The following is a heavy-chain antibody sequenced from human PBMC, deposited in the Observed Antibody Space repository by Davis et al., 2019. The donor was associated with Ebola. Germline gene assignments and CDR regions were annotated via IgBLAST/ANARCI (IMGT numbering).Heavy chain of an antibody. V-gene: IGHV4-34*01. CDR1: GFTFSGSA. CDR2: INHSGST. CDR3: ARAGRIRGRNWFDP. Sequence: ESLKISCAASGFTFSGSAMHWIRQPPGKGLEWIGEINHSGSTNYNPSLKSRVTISVDTSKNQFSLKLSSVTAADTAVYYCARAGRIRGRNWFDPWGQGTLVTVSS. D-gene: IGHD2-15*01. J-gene: IGHJ5*02.